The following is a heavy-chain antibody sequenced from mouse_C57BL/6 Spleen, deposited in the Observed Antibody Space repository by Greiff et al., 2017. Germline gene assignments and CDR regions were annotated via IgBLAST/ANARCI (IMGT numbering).Heavy chain of an antibody. CDR1: GYTFTSYR. CDR2: IHPNSGST. V-gene: IGHV1-64*01. Sequence: QVQLQQSGAELVKPGASVKLSCKASGYTFTSYRMHWVKQRPGQGLEWIGMIHPNSGSTNYNEKFKSKATLTVDKSSSTAYMQLSSLTSEDSAVYYCARGGGSSEFAYWGQGTLVTVSA. J-gene: IGHJ3*01. D-gene: IGHD1-1*01. CDR3: ARGGGSSEFAY.